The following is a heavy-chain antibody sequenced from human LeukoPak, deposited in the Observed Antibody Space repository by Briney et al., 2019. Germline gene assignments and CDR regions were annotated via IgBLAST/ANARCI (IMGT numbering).Heavy chain of an antibody. D-gene: IGHD2-15*01. CDR1: GFTFSTYV. CDR2: ISYEGSDK. V-gene: IGHV3-30*18. Sequence: GGSLRLSCAASGFTFSTYVMHWVRQAPGKGLEWVAAISYEGSDKYYADSVKGRFTISRDNSKNTLSLQMNSLRAEDTAVYYCAKRPCRGGRCYSGLDYWGQGTLVTVSS. CDR3: AKRPCRGGRCYSGLDY. J-gene: IGHJ4*02.